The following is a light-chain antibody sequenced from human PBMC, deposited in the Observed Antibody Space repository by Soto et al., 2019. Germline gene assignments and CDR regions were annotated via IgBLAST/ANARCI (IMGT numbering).Light chain of an antibody. J-gene: IGKJ1*01. V-gene: IGKV1-6*01. CDR1: QDISID. Sequence: AIQMTQSPSSLSASVGDRVTITCRASQDISIDLAWYQQKPGKAPKLLIYAASSLQSGVPSRFSGSGSGTDFTLTISSLQPEDFATYYCLQNYNYSWTFGQGTKVEIK. CDR2: AAS. CDR3: LQNYNYSWT.